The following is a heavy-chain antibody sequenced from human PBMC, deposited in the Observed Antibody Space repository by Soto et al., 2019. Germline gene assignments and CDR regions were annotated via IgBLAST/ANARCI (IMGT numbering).Heavy chain of an antibody. V-gene: IGHV4-31*03. D-gene: IGHD6-13*01. CDR2: IYYSGST. Sequence: PSETLSLTCTVSGGSISSGGYYWSWIRQHPGKGLEWIGYIYYSGSTYYNPSLKSRVTISVDTSKNQFSLKLSSVTAADTAVYYCATRIAAAGTAYYYYYGMDVWGQGTTVTVSS. CDR1: GGSISSGGYY. CDR3: ATRIAAAGTAYYYYYGMDV. J-gene: IGHJ6*02.